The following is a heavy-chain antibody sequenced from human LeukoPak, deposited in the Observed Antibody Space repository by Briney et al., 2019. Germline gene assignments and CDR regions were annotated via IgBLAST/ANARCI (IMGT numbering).Heavy chain of an antibody. CDR2: ISAYNGNT. CDR1: GYTFTRNG. CDR3: ARNGRADSSGYYDY. J-gene: IGHJ4*02. D-gene: IGHD3-22*01. V-gene: IGHV1-18*04. Sequence: ASVKVSCKASGYTFTRNGISWVRQAPGQGLEWMGWISAYNGNTNYAQKLQGRVTMTTDTSTSTAYMELRGLRSDDTAMYYCARNGRADSSGYYDYWGQGTLVTVSS.